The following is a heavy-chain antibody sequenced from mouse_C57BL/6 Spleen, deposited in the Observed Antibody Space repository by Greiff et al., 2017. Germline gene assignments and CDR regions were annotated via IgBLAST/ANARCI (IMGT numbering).Heavy chain of an antibody. Sequence: VKLQESGPELVKPGASVKISCKASGYAFSSSWMNWVKQRPGKGLEWIGRIYPGDGDTNYNGKFKGKATLTADKSSSTAYMQLSSLTSEDSAVYFCARGGRYFDYWGQGITLTVSS. D-gene: IGHD1-1*01. V-gene: IGHV1-82*01. CDR3: ARGGRYFDY. CDR1: GYAFSSSW. J-gene: IGHJ2*01. CDR2: IYPGDGDT.